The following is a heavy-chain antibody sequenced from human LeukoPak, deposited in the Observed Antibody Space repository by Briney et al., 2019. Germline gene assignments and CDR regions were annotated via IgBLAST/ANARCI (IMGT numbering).Heavy chain of an antibody. V-gene: IGHV1-46*01. CDR3: ARESGQWLVRTFFDY. D-gene: IGHD6-19*01. CDR1: GYTFTSYY. Sequence: ASVKVSCKASGYTFTSYYMHWVRQAPGQGLEWMGIINPSGGSTNYAQKFQGRVTMTRDTSTSTVYMELSSLRSEDTAVYYCARESGQWLVRTFFDYWGQGTLVTVSS. CDR2: INPSGGST. J-gene: IGHJ4*02.